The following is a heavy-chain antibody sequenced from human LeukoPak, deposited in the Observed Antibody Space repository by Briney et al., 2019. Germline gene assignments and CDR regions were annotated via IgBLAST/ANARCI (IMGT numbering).Heavy chain of an antibody. CDR3: AKDHLPGIVVADRDY. CDR1: GFTFSSYW. CDR2: IKQDGSEK. J-gene: IGHJ4*02. Sequence: PGGSLRLSCAASGFTFSSYWMSWVRQAPGKGLEWVANIKQDGSEKYYVDSVKGRFTISRDNPKNTLYLQITSLRAEDTGVYYCAKDHLPGIVVADRDYWGQGTLVTVSS. V-gene: IGHV3-7*03. D-gene: IGHD6-19*01.